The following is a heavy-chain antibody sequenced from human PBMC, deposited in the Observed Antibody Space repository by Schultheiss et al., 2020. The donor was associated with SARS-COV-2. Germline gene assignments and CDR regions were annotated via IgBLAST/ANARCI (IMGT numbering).Heavy chain of an antibody. D-gene: IGHD2-15*01. CDR1: GFTFSSYA. CDR2: ISSSSSYI. Sequence: GESLKISCAASGFTFSSYAMSWVRQAPGKGLEWVSSISSSSSYIYYADSVKGRFTISRDNAKNTLYLQMDSLRAEDTAVYYCARRFGSAGSCLDYWGQGTLVTVSS. V-gene: IGHV3-21*04. CDR3: ARRFGSAGSCLDY. J-gene: IGHJ4*02.